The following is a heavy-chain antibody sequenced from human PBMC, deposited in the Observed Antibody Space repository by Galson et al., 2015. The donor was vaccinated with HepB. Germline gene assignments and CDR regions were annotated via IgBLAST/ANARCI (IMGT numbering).Heavy chain of an antibody. V-gene: IGHV3-23*01. D-gene: IGHD6-13*01. CDR2: ISGSGGST. CDR1: GFTFSSYA. J-gene: IGHJ4*02. CDR3: ARWDSSLWAPDH. Sequence: SLRLSCAASGFTFSSYAMSWVRQAPGKGLEWVSAISGSGGSTYYADSVKGRFTISKDNAKNSLYLQMNSLRAEDTAVYYCARWDSSLWAPDHWGQGTLVNVSS.